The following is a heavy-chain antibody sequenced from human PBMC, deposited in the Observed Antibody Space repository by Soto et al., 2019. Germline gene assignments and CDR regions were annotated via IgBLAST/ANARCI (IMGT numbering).Heavy chain of an antibody. J-gene: IGHJ2*01. CDR3: ARMSYFYDKWYFDL. D-gene: IGHD3-22*01. Sequence: QLQESGPGLVKPSQTLSLTCSVSGGSINNNDYYWSWIRQTPGKGLEWIGYVYYSGSSDYIPSLKSRLSMSIDKSKKQFHLKLNSVTAADTATYYCARMSYFYDKWYFDLWGRGTLVTVSS. CDR2: VYYSGSS. V-gene: IGHV4-30-4*01. CDR1: GGSINNNDYY.